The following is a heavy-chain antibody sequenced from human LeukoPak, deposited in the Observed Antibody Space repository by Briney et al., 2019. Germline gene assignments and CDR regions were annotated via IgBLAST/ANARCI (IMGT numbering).Heavy chain of an antibody. CDR2: INPNSGFT. CDR3: ARLADCSSSSCRSFDY. V-gene: IGHV1-2*02. J-gene: IGHJ4*02. Sequence: ASVKVSCKASGYPFTVYYLHWVRQAPGQGLGWMGWINPNSGFTNYAQKFQGRVTMTRDTSISTAYMELSRLRSDDTAVYYCARLADCSSSSCRSFDYWGQGTLVTVSS. CDR1: GYPFTVYY. D-gene: IGHD2-2*01.